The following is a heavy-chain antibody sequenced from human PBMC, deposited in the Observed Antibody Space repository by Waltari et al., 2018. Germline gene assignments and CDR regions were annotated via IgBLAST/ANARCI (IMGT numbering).Heavy chain of an antibody. Sequence: QVKLQESGPGLVKSSETLSLTCDVSGYSISSGYYWAWIRQPPGKGLEWLGGVYHSGSTYYNPSLKSRVTISVDTSKNQFALKLSSMTAADTAVYYCARDRSSWYSVENCFDHWGRGTLVTVSS. V-gene: IGHV4-38-2*02. CDR1: GYSISSGYY. CDR3: ARDRSSWYSVENCFDH. D-gene: IGHD6-13*01. J-gene: IGHJ4*02. CDR2: VYHSGST.